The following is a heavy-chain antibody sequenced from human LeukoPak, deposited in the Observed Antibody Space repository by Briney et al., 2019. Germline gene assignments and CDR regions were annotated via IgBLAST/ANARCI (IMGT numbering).Heavy chain of an antibody. CDR1: GGSILTTNW. Sequence: SGTLSLTCAVSGGSILTTNWWSWVRLPPGKGLEWIGEVHLSGASNYNPSLNSRVSMSIDKSQNQLSLHLTSVTAADTAMYYCTRESGAFSPFGFWGQGTLVTVSS. D-gene: IGHD1-26*01. J-gene: IGHJ4*02. CDR2: VHLSGAS. V-gene: IGHV4-4*02. CDR3: TRESGAFSPFGF.